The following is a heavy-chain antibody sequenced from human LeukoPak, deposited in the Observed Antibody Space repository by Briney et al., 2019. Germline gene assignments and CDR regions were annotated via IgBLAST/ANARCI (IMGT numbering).Heavy chain of an antibody. Sequence: GGSLRLSCAASGFTFSTYGMHWVRQAPGKGLEWVAFIQYDGSDKYYADSVKGRFTIFRDNSKNTLYLQMNSLRPEDTAVYYCAKNRSGSYIDYWGQGTLVTVSS. CDR3: AKNRSGSYIDY. CDR2: IQYDGSDK. V-gene: IGHV3-30*02. D-gene: IGHD1-26*01. J-gene: IGHJ4*02. CDR1: GFTFSTYG.